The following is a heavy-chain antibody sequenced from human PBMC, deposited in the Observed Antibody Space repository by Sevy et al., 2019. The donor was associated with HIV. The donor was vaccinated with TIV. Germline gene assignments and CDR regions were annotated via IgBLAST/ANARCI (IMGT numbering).Heavy chain of an antibody. D-gene: IGHD3-22*01. J-gene: IGHJ4*02. CDR2: INPKSGGT. CDR1: GYTFTDNY. Sequence: ASVKVSCKASGYTFTDNYMHWVRQAPGQGLEWMGRINPKSGGTKYAQKFQGRVTMTRDTSISTAYMEVSRLRFDDTAVFHCAREDGSTYYGLIDYWGQGSLVTVSS. CDR3: AREDGSTYYGLIDY. V-gene: IGHV1-2*06.